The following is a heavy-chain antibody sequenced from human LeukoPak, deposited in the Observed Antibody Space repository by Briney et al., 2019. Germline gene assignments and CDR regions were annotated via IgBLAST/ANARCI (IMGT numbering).Heavy chain of an antibody. V-gene: IGHV1-2*02. Sequence: ASVKVSCKASGYTFTGYYMHWVRQAPGQGLEWMGWINPNSGGTNYARKFQGRVTITRDTSISTAYMELSRLRSDDTAVYYCARDSSYVWFGELLTHFDYWGQGTLVTVSS. D-gene: IGHD3-10*01. CDR2: INPNSGGT. CDR1: GYTFTGYY. J-gene: IGHJ4*02. CDR3: ARDSSYVWFGELLTHFDY.